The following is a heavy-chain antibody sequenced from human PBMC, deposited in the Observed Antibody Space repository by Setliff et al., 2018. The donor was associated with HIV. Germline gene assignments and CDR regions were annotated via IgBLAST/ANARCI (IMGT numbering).Heavy chain of an antibody. CDR1: GYTFTSYG. CDR2: ISAYNGNT. J-gene: IGHJ3*02. Sequence: EASVKVSCKASGYTFTSYGISWVRQAPGQGLEWMGWISAYNGNTNYAQKLQGRVTMTTDTSTSTAYMELRSLRSDDTAVYYCARTPATFRYNWNYDAFDIWGQGTMVTVSS. V-gene: IGHV1-18*01. CDR3: ARTPATFRYNWNYDAFDI. D-gene: IGHD1-7*01.